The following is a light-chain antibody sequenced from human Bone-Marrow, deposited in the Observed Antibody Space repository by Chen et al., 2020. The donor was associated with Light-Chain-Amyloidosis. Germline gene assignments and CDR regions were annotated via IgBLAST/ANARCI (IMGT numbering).Light chain of an antibody. CDR2: DAS. CDR3: QLYNTYSGT. CDR1: QSISSW. Sequence: DIQMTQSPSTLSASVGDRVTITCRASQSISSWLAWYQQKPGKAPNLLIFDASSLKSGVPSRFSGSGSGTEFTLTISSLQPDDLATYYCQLYNTYSGTFGQGTKVEIK. J-gene: IGKJ1*01. V-gene: IGKV1-5*01.